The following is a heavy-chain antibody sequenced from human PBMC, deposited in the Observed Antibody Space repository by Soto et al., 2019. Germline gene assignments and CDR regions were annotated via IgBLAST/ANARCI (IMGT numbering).Heavy chain of an antibody. CDR1: GFTLQNYA. CDR2: LIGGHYGT. V-gene: IGHV3-23*01. CDR3: AKGKSTGDIDWFDP. D-gene: IGHD3-10*01. J-gene: IGHJ5*02. Sequence: GGSLRLSCTASGFTLQNYAMAWVRQAPGKGLEWVSTLIGGHYGTAYSYSVKGRFTVSRDNAKNCLYLQMNSLGVEDTAMYFCAKGKSTGDIDWFDPWGQGSLVTVSS.